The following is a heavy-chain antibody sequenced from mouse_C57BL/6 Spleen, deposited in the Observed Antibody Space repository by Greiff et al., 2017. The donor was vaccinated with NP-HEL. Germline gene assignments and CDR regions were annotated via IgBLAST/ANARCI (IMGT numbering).Heavy chain of an antibody. CDR2: ISSGGDYI. J-gene: IGHJ3*01. CDR1: GFTFSSYA. D-gene: IGHD1-1*02. CDR3: TREDYGRFAY. V-gene: IGHV5-9-1*02. Sequence: EVKLMESGEGLVKPGGSLKLSCAASGFTFSSYAMSWVRQTPEKRLEWVAYISSGGDYIYYADTVKGRFTISRDNARNTLYLQMSSLKSEDTAMYYCTREDYGRFAYWGQGTLVTVSA.